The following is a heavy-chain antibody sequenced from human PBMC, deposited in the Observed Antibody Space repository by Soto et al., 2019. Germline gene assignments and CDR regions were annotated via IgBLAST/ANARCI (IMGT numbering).Heavy chain of an antibody. CDR2: IKQDGSEK. CDR3: ARARLLWFGEYDAFDI. Sequence: GGSLRLSCAASGFTFSSYWMSWVRQAPGKGLEWVANIKQDGSEKYYVDSVKGRFTISRDNAKNSLYLQMNSLRAEDTAVYYCARARLLWFGEYDAFDIWGQGTMVTVSS. V-gene: IGHV3-7*01. D-gene: IGHD3-10*01. J-gene: IGHJ3*02. CDR1: GFTFSSYW.